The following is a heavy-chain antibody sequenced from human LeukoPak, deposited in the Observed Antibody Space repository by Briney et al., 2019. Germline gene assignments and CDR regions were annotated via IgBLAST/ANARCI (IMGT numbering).Heavy chain of an antibody. CDR3: AKDPPLWFGELLFDY. Sequence: GGSLRLSCAASGFTFSSYAMSWVRQAPGKGLEWVLAISGSSGSTYYADSVKGRFTISRDNSKNTLYLQMNSLRAEDTAVYYCAKDPPLWFGELLFDYWGQGTLVTVSS. V-gene: IGHV3-23*01. D-gene: IGHD3-10*01. J-gene: IGHJ4*02. CDR2: ISGSSGST. CDR1: GFTFSSYA.